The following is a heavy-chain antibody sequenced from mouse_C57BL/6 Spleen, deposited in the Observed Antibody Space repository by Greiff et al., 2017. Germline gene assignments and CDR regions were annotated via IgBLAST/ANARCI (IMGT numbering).Heavy chain of an antibody. CDR1: GFSFNTYA. Sequence: EVKLVESGGGLVQPKGSLKLSCAASGFSFNTYAMNWVRQAPGKGLEWVARIRSKSNNYATYYADSVKDRFTISRDDSESMLYLQMNNLKTEDTAMYYCVRTGTKGFDYWGQGTTLTVSS. D-gene: IGHD4-1*01. CDR3: VRTGTKGFDY. CDR2: IRSKSNNYAT. V-gene: IGHV10-1*01. J-gene: IGHJ2*01.